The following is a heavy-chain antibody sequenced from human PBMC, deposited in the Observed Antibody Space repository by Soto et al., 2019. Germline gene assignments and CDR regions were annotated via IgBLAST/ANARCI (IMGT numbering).Heavy chain of an antibody. Sequence: QLQLQESGPGLVKPSETLSLTCTVSGGSISSSNYYWGWIRQPPGKGLEWIGSIYYSGSTYYNPSLQSRVTISVDTSKIQFSLKLSSVTAADTAVYYCATQEVGGSYVYTFDPWGQGTLVTVSS. D-gene: IGHD1-26*01. CDR1: GGSISSSNYY. CDR2: IYYSGST. V-gene: IGHV4-39*01. CDR3: ATQEVGGSYVYTFDP. J-gene: IGHJ5*02.